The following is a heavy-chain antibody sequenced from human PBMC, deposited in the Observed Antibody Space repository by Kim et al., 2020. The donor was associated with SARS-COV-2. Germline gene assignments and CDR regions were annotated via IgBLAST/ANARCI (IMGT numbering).Heavy chain of an antibody. V-gene: IGHV4-59*01. Sequence: KPSLRGRVTISVDTSKNQFSLRLRSVTAADTAVYFCARDQSVGYSSGWLYFWGQGALVTVSS. CDR3: ARDQSVGYSSGWLYF. J-gene: IGHJ4*02. D-gene: IGHD6-19*01.